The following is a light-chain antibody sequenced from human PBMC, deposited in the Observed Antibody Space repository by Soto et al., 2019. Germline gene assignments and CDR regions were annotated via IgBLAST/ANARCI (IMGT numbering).Light chain of an antibody. V-gene: IGKV3-11*01. CDR1: QSVSSY. Sequence: EIVLTQSPATLSLSPGERATLSCRASQSVSSYLAWYQQKPGQAPRLLIYDASNRATGIPARFSGSGSGTDFTLTISSLEPEDFAVYYCQQRVHFGQGTRLEIK. J-gene: IGKJ5*01. CDR3: QQRVH. CDR2: DAS.